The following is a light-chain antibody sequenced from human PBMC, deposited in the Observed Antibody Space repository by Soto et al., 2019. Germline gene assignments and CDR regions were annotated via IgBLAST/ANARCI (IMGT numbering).Light chain of an antibody. CDR2: DVN. CDR3: CSYAGSYTLM. J-gene: IGLJ3*02. CDR1: SSDVGGYDY. V-gene: IGLV2-11*01. Sequence: QSALTQPRSVSGSPGQSVTISCTGTSSDVGGYDYVSWYQHHPGKAPKVMIYDVNKRPSGVPDRFSGSKSGNTASLTISGLKDEDEADYYCCSYAGSYTLMFGGGTKLTVL.